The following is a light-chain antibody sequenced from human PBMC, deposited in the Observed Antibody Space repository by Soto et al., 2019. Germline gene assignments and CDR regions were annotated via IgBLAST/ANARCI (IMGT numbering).Light chain of an antibody. CDR3: QQLNSYPLT. J-gene: IGKJ4*01. CDR1: QGVANY. CDR2: AAS. Sequence: DIQLTQSPSFLSASVGDRVTITGRASQGVANYFAWYQQKPGKAPKLLIYAASTLQGGVPSRFSGSGSGTEFTLTISSLQPEDFATYYCQQLNSYPLTFGGGTKVEIK. V-gene: IGKV1-9*01.